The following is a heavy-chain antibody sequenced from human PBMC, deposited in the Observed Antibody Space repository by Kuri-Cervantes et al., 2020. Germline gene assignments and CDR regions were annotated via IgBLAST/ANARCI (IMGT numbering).Heavy chain of an antibody. Sequence: GESLKISCAASGFTFSSYAMHWVRQAPGKGLEWVAVISYDGSNKYYADSAKGRFTISRDNSKNTLYLQMNSLRAEDTAVYYCAREDRSYLLRYWGQGTLVTVSS. CDR2: ISYDGSNK. CDR1: GFTFSSYA. V-gene: IGHV3-30-3*01. CDR3: AREDRSYLLRY. D-gene: IGHD1-26*01. J-gene: IGHJ4*02.